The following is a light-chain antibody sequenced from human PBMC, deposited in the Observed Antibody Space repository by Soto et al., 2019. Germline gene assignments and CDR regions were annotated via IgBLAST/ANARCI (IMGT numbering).Light chain of an antibody. CDR3: CSYAGPVAYV. J-gene: IGLJ1*01. V-gene: IGLV2-23*02. CDR1: GSDVGAYNL. Sequence: TRAASGSRAAGGAITITCAGNGSDVGAYNLVSWYQQRPGKAPKLIICEVNTRPSGISNRFSGSKSGDTASLTISGLQAEDEADYFCCSYAGPVAYVFGTGTKVTVL. CDR2: EVN.